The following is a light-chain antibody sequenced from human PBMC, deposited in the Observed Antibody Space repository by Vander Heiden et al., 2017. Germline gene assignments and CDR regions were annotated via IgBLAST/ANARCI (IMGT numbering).Light chain of an antibody. Sequence: QSAPNPPASVCASPGPSITLSSTGTSSDVACYNYVSWFQQHPGKAPKLMIYDVSNRPSGVSNRFSGSKSGNTASLTISGLQAEDEADYYCSSYTSISTYFFGTGTKVTVL. J-gene: IGLJ1*01. CDR2: DVS. CDR3: SSYTSISTYF. CDR1: SSDVACYNY. V-gene: IGLV2-14*01.